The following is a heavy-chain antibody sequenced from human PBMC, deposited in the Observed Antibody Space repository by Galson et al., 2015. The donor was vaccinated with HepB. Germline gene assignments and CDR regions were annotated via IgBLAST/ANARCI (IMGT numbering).Heavy chain of an antibody. Sequence: SLRLSCAASGFTFSSYGMHWVRQAPGKGLEWVAVISYDGSNKYYADSVKGRFTISRDNSKNTLYLQMNSLRAEDTAVYYCAKSSLGQEDAFDIWGQGTMVTVSS. V-gene: IGHV3-30*18. J-gene: IGHJ3*02. CDR2: ISYDGSNK. CDR3: AKSSLGQEDAFDI. D-gene: IGHD3-16*01. CDR1: GFTFSSYG.